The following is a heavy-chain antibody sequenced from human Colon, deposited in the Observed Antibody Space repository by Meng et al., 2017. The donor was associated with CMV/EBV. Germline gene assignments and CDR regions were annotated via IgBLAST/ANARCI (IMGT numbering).Heavy chain of an antibody. D-gene: IGHD4-17*01. CDR3: SRQLSTVTTSLDY. J-gene: IGHJ4*02. V-gene: IGHV3-73*01. CDR2: IRRKSKSCAT. CDR1: GFDFSDSA. Sequence: SGFDFSDSAMHWVRQASGKGLEWVGRIRRKSKSCATSYAASVKGRFTISRDDSTNTAYLQMNSLKTEDTAVYFCSRQLSTVTTSLDYWGQGILVTVSS.